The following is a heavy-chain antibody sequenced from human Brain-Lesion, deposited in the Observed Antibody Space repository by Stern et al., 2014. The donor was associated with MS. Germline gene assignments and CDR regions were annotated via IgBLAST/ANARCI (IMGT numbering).Heavy chain of an antibody. Sequence: QVQLVESGAEVKKPGASVKVSCKASGYTFTGYYMPWVRQAPGQGLEWMGWINPKSGGTNYAQKFQGWVTMTRDTSINTAYMELSRVRSDDTAVYYCATYYYDSTGYNDFWGQGTLVTVSS. J-gene: IGHJ4*02. V-gene: IGHV1-2*04. CDR3: ATYYYDSTGYNDF. D-gene: IGHD3-22*01. CDR1: GYTFTGYY. CDR2: INPKSGGT.